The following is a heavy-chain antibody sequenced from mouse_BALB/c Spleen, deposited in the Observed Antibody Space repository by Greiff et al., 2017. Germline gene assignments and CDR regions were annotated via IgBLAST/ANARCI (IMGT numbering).Heavy chain of an antibody. CDR3: ARPYYGNYYAMDY. J-gene: IGHJ4*01. V-gene: IGHV14-3*02. CDR2: IDPANGNT. Sequence: EVQLQQSGAELVKPGASVKLSCTASGFNIKDTYMHWVKQRPEQGLEWIGRIDPANGNTKYDPKFQGKATITADTSSNTAYLQLSSLTSEDTAVYYCARPYYGNYYAMDYWGQGTSVTVSS. D-gene: IGHD2-10*01. CDR1: GFNIKDTY.